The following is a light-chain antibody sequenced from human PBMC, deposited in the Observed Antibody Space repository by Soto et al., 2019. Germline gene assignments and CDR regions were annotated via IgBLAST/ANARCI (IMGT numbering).Light chain of an antibody. CDR2: VNS. J-gene: IGLJ2*01. Sequence: QSVLTPPPSVSGAPGQRGTISCTGSSSNIGAGYDVHWYQQLPGTAPKLLIYVNSNRPSGVPDRFSGSKSGTSASLAITGLQAEDEADYYCQSYDSSLSGSGVFGGGTKLTVL. CDR3: QSYDSSLSGSGV. CDR1: SSNIGAGYD. V-gene: IGLV1-40*01.